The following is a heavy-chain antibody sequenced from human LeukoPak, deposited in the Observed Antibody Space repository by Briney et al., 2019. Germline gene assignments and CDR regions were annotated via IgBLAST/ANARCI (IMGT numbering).Heavy chain of an antibody. V-gene: IGHV4-34*01. D-gene: IGHD1-14*01. CDR1: GGSFSGYY. J-gene: IGHJ6*02. CDR2: INHSGST. Sequence: SETLSLTCAVYGGSFSGYYWSWIRQPPGKGLEWIGEINHSGSTNYNPSLKSRVTISVDTSKNQFSLKLTSVTAADTAVYYCAIHNPSPQGMDVWGQGTTVTVYS. CDR3: AIHNPSPQGMDV.